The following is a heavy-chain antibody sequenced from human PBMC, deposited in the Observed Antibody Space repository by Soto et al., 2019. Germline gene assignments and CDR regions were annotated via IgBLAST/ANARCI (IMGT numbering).Heavy chain of an antibody. CDR2: IYYSGST. V-gene: IGHV4-39*01. CDR1: GASVSSGSYY. D-gene: IGHD3-22*01. CDR3: APSPYYYDSSGYYGWFDP. J-gene: IGHJ5*02. Sequence: PSETLSLTCTVSGASVSSGSYYWGWIRQPQMTGLEWIGSIYYSGSTYYNPSLKSRVTISVDTSKNQFSLKLSSVTAADTAVYYCAPSPYYYDSSGYYGWFDPWGQGTLATVSS.